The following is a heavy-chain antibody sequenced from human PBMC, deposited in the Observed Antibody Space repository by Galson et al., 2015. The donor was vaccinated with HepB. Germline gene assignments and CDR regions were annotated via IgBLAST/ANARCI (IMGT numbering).Heavy chain of an antibody. J-gene: IGHJ5*02. CDR1: AFSFDNFA. D-gene: IGHD3-22*01. CDR2: ISAAGGGT. V-gene: IGHV3-23*01. CDR3: AKNGLAMIEAITT. Sequence: SLRLSCAASAFSFDNFAMNWVRQAPGKGLEWVSSISAAGGGTYYADSAKGRFTISRDNSKNTLYLQMDSLRVEDTAVYYCAKNGLAMIEAITTLGQETLVAGS.